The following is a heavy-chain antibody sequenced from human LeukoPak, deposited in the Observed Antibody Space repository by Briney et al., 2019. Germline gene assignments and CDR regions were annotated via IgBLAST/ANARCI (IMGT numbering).Heavy chain of an antibody. CDR1: GGCISGDGYY. Sequence: PSQTLSLTCTVSGGCISGDGYYWSWIRQHPGKGLEWIGYIYYSGSTYYNPSLKSRVIMSVDTSKSQFSLKLTSVTAADTAVYYCARASMVRGVIFISSWGQGTLVTVSS. CDR3: ARASMVRGVIFISS. J-gene: IGHJ4*02. CDR2: IYYSGST. D-gene: IGHD3-10*01. V-gene: IGHV4-31*03.